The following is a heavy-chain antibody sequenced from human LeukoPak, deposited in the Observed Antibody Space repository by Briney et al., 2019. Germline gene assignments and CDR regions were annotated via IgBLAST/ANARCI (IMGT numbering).Heavy chain of an antibody. CDR3: ARHILGGRRAFDI. V-gene: IGHV4-34*01. Sequence: PSETLSLTCGVYEGSFSDYYWSWVRQTPGKGPEWVGEINNSGNTNYNPSLKSRVTISVDTSKKQFSLKLGSVTAADTAVYYCARHILGGRRAFDIWGQGTMVTVSS. D-gene: IGHD3-10*01. CDR2: INNSGNT. J-gene: IGHJ3*02. CDR1: EGSFSDYY.